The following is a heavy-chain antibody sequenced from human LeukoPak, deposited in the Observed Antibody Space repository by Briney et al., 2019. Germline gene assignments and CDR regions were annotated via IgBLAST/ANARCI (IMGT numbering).Heavy chain of an antibody. CDR1: GFTFSSNA. CDR3: AKDIGFGGYDPFDY. V-gene: IGHV3-23*01. J-gene: IGHJ4*02. D-gene: IGHD5-12*01. Sequence: GGSLRLSCAASGFTFSSNAMSWVRQAPGKGLEWVSSIWGGGGSTYYADSVKGRFTISRDNSKNTLYLQMNSLRAEDTALYYCAKDIGFGGYDPFDYWGQGAMVTVSS. CDR2: IWGGGGST.